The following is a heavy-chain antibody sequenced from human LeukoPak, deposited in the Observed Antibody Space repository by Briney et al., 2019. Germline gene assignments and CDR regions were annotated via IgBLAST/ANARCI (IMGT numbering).Heavy chain of an antibody. CDR2: INHSGST. Sequence: SETLSLTCAVYGGSFSGYYWSWIRQPPGKGLEWIGEINHSGSTNYNPSLKSRVTISVDTSKNQFSLKLSSVTAADTAVYCCAGASCSTSCYRGAFDIWGQGTMVTVSS. CDR1: GGSFSGYY. J-gene: IGHJ3*02. CDR3: AGASCSTSCYRGAFDI. D-gene: IGHD2-2*01. V-gene: IGHV4-34*01.